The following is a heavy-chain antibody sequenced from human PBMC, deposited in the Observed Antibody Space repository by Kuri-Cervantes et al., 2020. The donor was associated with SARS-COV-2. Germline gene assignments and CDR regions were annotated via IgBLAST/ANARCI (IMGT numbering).Heavy chain of an antibody. D-gene: IGHD5-24*01. J-gene: IGHJ4*02. CDR2: ISYDGSNK. CDR1: GFTFSSYA. Sequence: GESLKISCAASGFTFSSYAMHWVRQAPGKGLEWVAVISYDGSNKYYADSVKGRFTISRDNAKNSLYLQMNSLRAEDTAVYYCARERDGYRERDFDYWGQGTLVTVSS. V-gene: IGHV3-30-3*01. CDR3: ARERDGYRERDFDY.